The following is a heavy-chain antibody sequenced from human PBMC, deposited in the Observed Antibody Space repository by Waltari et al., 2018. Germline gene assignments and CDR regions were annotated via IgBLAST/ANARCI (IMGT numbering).Heavy chain of an antibody. CDR2: IYYSGST. CDR3: ARTYSGYDGLSDY. D-gene: IGHD5-12*01. Sequence: QVQLQESGPGLVKPSETLSLTCTVSGGSISSYYWSWIRQPPGKGLEWIGDIYYSGSTNDNPSRKSRVTISVDTSKNQFALKLSSVTAADTAVYYCARTYSGYDGLSDYWGQGTLVTVSS. J-gene: IGHJ4*02. CDR1: GGSISSYY. V-gene: IGHV4-59*01.